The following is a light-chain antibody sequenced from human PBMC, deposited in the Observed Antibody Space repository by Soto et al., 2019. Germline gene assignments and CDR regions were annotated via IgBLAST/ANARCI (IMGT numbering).Light chain of an antibody. CDR3: QQSYSSPYT. V-gene: IGKV1-39*01. J-gene: IGKJ2*01. Sequence: DLQMTQSPSSLSASVGDRVTITCRASQNISGYLNWYQQKPGKAPKLLIYATSSLQSGVPSRFSGSESGTDFTLTISSLQPEDSATYYCQQSYSSPYTFGQGTKLEIK. CDR1: QNISGY. CDR2: ATS.